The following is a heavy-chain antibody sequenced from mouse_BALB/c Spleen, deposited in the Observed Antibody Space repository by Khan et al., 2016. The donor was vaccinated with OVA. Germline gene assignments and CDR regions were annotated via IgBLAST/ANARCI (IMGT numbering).Heavy chain of an antibody. J-gene: IGHJ3*01. CDR1: GYAFTTFN. D-gene: IGHD2-3*01. CDR3: ASSSDGYYPLAD. V-gene: IGHV1S135*01. CDR2: IDPYNGGT. Sequence: VQLKESGPELVRPGASVKVSCKATGYAFTTFNIYWVKQSHGKSLEWIGYIDPYNGGTNYNQTFKDKATLTVDKSSSAAYMHLDSLTSEDSAVYYCASSSDGYYPLADWGQGTLVTVSA.